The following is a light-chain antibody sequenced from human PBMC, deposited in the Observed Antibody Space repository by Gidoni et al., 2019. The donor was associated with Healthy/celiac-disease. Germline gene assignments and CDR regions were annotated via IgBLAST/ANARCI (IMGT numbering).Light chain of an antibody. CDR2: AAY. CDR3: QQSYSTPLYT. V-gene: IGKV1-39*01. Sequence: DIQMTQSPSSLSASVGDRVTLTCRASQSISSYLNWYQQKPGKAPKLLIYAAYSLQSGVPSRFSGSGSGTDFTLTISSLQPEDFATYYCQQSYSTPLYTFGQGTKLEIK. CDR1: QSISSY. J-gene: IGKJ2*01.